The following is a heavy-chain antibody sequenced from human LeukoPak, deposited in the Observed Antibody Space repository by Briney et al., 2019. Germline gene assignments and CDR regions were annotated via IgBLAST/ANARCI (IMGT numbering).Heavy chain of an antibody. CDR2: ISPNNGGT. J-gene: IGHJ4*02. V-gene: IGHV1-2*02. CDR1: GYTFTDYY. Sequence: GASVKVSCTASGYTFTDYYIHWVRQAPGQGLEWMGMISPNNGGTKYAQRFQGRVTMTGDTSINTASMELTSLTSGDTAIYYCTRVPIAWSNLYFDYWGQGTLVTVSS. CDR3: TRVPIAWSNLYFDY. D-gene: IGHD2-8*02.